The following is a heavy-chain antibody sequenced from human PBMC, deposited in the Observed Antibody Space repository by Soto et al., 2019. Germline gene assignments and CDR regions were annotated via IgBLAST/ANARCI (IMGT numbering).Heavy chain of an antibody. J-gene: IGHJ4*02. V-gene: IGHV3-23*01. D-gene: IGHD3-3*01. Sequence: GGSLRLPCAASGFTFDSCGMSWVRHTPGKGQEWVSAISGSGARTYNADSVKGRFTISRDNFNNTLNLQMNSLRADDTAVYYSEKDRENWQEIFWSGFGYGGQGILATVPS. CDR1: GFTFDSCG. CDR2: ISGSGART. CDR3: EKDRENWQEIFWSGFGY.